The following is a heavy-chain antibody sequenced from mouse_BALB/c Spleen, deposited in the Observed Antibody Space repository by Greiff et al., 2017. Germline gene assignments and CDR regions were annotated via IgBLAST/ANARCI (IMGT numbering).Heavy chain of an antibody. CDR2: IRNKANGYTT. Sequence: EVKLVESGGGLVQPGGSLRLSCATSGFTFTDYYMSWVRQPPGKALEWLGFIRNKANGYTTEYSASVKGRFTISRDNSQSILYLQMNTLRAEDSATYYCARVPYGNYWYFDVWGAGTTVTVSS. CDR3: ARVPYGNYWYFDV. CDR1: GFTFTDYY. V-gene: IGHV7-3*02. D-gene: IGHD2-1*01. J-gene: IGHJ1*01.